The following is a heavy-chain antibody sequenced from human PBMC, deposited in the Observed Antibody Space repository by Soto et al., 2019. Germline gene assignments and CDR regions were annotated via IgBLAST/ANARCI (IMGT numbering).Heavy chain of an antibody. CDR3: ARRFLDGYFDL. V-gene: IGHV4-31*03. J-gene: IGHJ2*01. CDR1: GGSISSGGYY. Sequence: QVQLQESGPGLVKPSQTLSLTCTVSGGSISSGGYYWSWIRQHPGKGLEWVGYIYYSGSTYYNPSLKSRVTISVGTSKTQLSLRLSSVTAADTAVYYCARRFLDGYFDLWGRGTLVTVSS. D-gene: IGHD1-1*01. CDR2: IYYSGST.